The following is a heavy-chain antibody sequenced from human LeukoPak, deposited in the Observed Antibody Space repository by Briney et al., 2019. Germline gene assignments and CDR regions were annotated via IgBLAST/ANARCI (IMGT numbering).Heavy chain of an antibody. CDR3: ARGPRNSSSYQYFQH. CDR2: ISSSSGYI. V-gene: IGHV3-21*01. J-gene: IGHJ1*01. Sequence: GGSLRLSCAASGFTFSSYSMNWVSQAPGKGLEWASSISSSSGYIYYADSVKGRFTISRDNAKNSLYLQMSSLKDEDTAIYYCARGPRNSSSYQYFQHWGQGTLVTVSS. D-gene: IGHD6-13*01. CDR1: GFTFSSYS.